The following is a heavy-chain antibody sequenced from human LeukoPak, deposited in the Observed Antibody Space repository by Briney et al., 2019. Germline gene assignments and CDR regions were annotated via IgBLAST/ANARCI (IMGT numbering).Heavy chain of an antibody. J-gene: IGHJ3*02. V-gene: IGHV3-53*01. Sequence: GETLTLTCTASGGTVSSNHMSWVRQPPGKGLEWVSVIYSGGSTYNADSVRGRFTISIDNSRNTLYLQMNSLRVEDTAVYYYVRFPRRFDCGGDCYSAFDIWGQGTMVTVSS. D-gene: IGHD2-21*02. CDR3: VRFPRRFDCGGDCYSAFDI. CDR1: GGTVSSNH. CDR2: IYSGGST.